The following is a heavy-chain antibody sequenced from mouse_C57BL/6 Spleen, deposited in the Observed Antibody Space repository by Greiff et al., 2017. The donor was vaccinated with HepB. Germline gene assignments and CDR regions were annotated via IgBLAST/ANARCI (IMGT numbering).Heavy chain of an antibody. CDR3: ARYYEGEDYFDY. CDR1: GFTFSSYG. V-gene: IGHV5-6*01. Sequence: VQLKESGGDLVKPGGSLKLSCAASGFTFSSYGMSWVRQTPDKRLEWVATISSGGSYTYYPDSVKGRFTISRDNAKNTLYLQMSSLKSEDTAMYYCARYYEGEDYFDYWGQGTTLTVSS. D-gene: IGHD2-4*01. J-gene: IGHJ2*01. CDR2: ISSGGSYT.